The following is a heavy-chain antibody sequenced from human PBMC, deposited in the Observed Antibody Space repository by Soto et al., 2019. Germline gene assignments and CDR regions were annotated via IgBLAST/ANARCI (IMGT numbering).Heavy chain of an antibody. V-gene: IGHV5-51*01. J-gene: IGHJ4*02. CDR2: IYPGDSDT. CDR1: GHSFTSNW. D-gene: IGHD2-21*02. CDR3: ARGGLLVTGPFDF. Sequence: EVQLVQSGAEVKKPGESLKISCKGSGHSFTSNWIGWVRQMPGKGLEWMGFIYPGDSDTRYNPSFQGQVTFSADKSISTAYLQWSSLKASDTAMYYCARGGLLVTGPFDFWGLGTLVTVSS.